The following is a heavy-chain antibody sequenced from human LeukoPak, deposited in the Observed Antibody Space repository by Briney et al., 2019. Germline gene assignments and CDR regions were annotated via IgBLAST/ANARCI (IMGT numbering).Heavy chain of an antibody. CDR3: TRDRYSSGPVGAFDI. CDR2: ISSSGSTR. V-gene: IGHV3-48*03. Sequence: GGSLRLSCAASGFTFSTYEMNWVRQAPGKGLEWISYISSSGSTRYYADSVMGRFTISIDNAENSLFLQMNSLKVDDTAVYYCTRDRYSSGPVGAFDIWGQGTMLTVSS. CDR1: GFTFSTYE. J-gene: IGHJ3*02. D-gene: IGHD6-25*01.